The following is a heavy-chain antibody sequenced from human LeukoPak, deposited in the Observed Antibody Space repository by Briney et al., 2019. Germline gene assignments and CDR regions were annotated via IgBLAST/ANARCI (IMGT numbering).Heavy chain of an antibody. V-gene: IGHV1-8*01. CDR1: GYTFTSYD. CDR3: ARGYYYDSSGYYAA. J-gene: IGHJ4*02. CDR2: MNSNSGNT. D-gene: IGHD3-22*01. Sequence: ASVKVSCKASGYTFTSYDINWVRQATGQGLEWMGWMNSNSGNTGYAQKFQGRVTMTRNTSISTAYMELSSLRSEDTAVYYCARGYYYDSSGYYAAWGQGTLVTVSS.